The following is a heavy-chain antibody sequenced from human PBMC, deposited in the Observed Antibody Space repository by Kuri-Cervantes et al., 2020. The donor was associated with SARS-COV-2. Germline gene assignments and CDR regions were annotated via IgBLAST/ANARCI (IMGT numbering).Heavy chain of an antibody. CDR1: GGSISSGGYY. V-gene: IGHV4-31*03. CDR3: ASEGYCSGGSCYSLDV. CDR2: IHYSGST. D-gene: IGHD2-15*01. Sequence: SETLSLTCTVSGGSISSGGYYWSWIRQHPGKGLEWIGYIHYSGSTYYHPSLKSRVTISVDTSKNQFSLKLSSVTAADTAVYYCASEGYCSGGSCYSLDVWGQGTLVTVSS. J-gene: IGHJ4*02.